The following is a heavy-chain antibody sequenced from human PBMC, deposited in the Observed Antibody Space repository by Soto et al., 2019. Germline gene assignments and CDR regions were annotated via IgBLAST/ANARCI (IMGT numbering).Heavy chain of an antibody. CDR3: ARKAYYGSGSLDY. D-gene: IGHD3-10*01. Sequence: QITLKESGPTLVKPTQTLTLTCTFSGFSLSTGVGVGWIRQPPGKALECLALIYWDDDKRYSSSLKSRLTITKDTSKNQVVLIMTNMDPVDTATYYCARKAYYGSGSLDYWGQGILVTVSS. V-gene: IGHV2-5*02. CDR1: GFSLSTGVG. CDR2: IYWDDDK. J-gene: IGHJ4*02.